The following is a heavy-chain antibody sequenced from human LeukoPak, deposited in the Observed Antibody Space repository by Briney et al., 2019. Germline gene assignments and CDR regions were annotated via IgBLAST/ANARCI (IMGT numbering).Heavy chain of an antibody. J-gene: IGHJ3*01. V-gene: IGHV4-59*01. CDR1: GDSISNNY. CDR2: LYYTGST. CDR3: ARMEEYRRHATMAFDF. Sequence: PSETLSLTCTVSGDSISNNYWGWIRQPPGKGLESLAYLYYTGSTYYNPSLQSRVSISADTSKKQVSLKMTSVTAAGTAIYYCARMEEYRRHATMAFDFWGRGTVVTVSA. D-gene: IGHD2-2*01.